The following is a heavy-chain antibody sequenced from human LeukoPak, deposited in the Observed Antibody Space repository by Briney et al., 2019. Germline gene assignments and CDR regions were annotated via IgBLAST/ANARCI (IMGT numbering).Heavy chain of an antibody. Sequence: GRSLRLSCAASGFTFDDYAVHWVRQAPGKGLEWVSGISWNSGSIGYADSVKGRFTISRDDAKNSLYLQMNSLRAEDTALYYCAKDISSDGSTRLLVSWGQGTLVTVSS. CDR3: AKDISSDGSTRLLVS. D-gene: IGHD2-15*01. CDR2: ISWNSGSI. CDR1: GFTFDDYA. V-gene: IGHV3-9*01. J-gene: IGHJ4*02.